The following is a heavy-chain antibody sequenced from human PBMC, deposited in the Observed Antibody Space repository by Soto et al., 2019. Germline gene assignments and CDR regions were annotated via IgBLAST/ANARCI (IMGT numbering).Heavy chain of an antibody. D-gene: IGHD2-8*01. Sequence: VQMVESGGGLIQPGGSLRLACAAYGYTVRSDYMSWVRQAPGKGLEWVSYISSDTITYYADSVKGRFTISRDNSKNTLYLQMSSLRAEDTAVYYCAISGAGYYIVWGQGTLVTLSS. CDR2: ISSDTIT. V-gene: IGHV3-53*01. J-gene: IGHJ4*02. CDR3: AISGAGYYIV. CDR1: GYTVRSDY.